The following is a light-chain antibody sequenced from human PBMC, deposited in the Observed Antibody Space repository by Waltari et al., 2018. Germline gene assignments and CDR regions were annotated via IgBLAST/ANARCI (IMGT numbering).Light chain of an antibody. V-gene: IGKV3-11*01. CDR3: HQRSDWPLT. Sequence: IVLTQSPVTLSLSPGERATLSCRASQSIGSDLAWYRQKPGQPPRLLIFGASDRATGIPARISGSGSGTDFTLTISSLDPEDFAVYYCHQRSDWPLTFGGGTRVEIK. CDR1: QSIGSD. CDR2: GAS. J-gene: IGKJ4*01.